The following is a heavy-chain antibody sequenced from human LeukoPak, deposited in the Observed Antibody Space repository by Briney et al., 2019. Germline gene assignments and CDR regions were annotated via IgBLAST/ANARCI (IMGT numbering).Heavy chain of an antibody. V-gene: IGHV3-30*02. CDR1: GFTFSSYG. CDR2: IRYDGSNK. J-gene: IGHJ4*02. Sequence: GGSLRLSCAASGFTFSSYGMHCVRQAPGKGLEWVAFIRYDGSNKYYADPVKGRFTISRDNSKNTLYLQMNSLRAEDTAVYYCAKDRRNYFDYWGQGTLVTVSS. CDR3: AKDRRNYFDY.